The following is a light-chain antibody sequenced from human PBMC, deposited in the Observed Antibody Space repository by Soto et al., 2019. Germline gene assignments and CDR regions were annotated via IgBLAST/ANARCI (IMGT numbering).Light chain of an antibody. J-gene: IGKJ3*01. V-gene: IGKV1-9*01. CDR1: QGISSY. CDR2: AAS. CDR3: QQLF. Sequence: DIQLTQSPSFLSASVGDRVTITCRASQGISSYLAWYQQKPGKAPKLLIYAASTLQSGVPSRFSGSGSGTEFTLTISSLQPEDFATYYCQQLFFGPGTKVDIK.